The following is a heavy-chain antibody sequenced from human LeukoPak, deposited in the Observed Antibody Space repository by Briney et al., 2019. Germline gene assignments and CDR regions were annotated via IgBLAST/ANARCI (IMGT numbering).Heavy chain of an antibody. CDR2: IYHSGST. CDR1: GYSISSGYY. CDR3: ARVTPVVVVAATDAFDI. D-gene: IGHD2-15*01. J-gene: IGHJ3*02. V-gene: IGHV4-38-2*01. Sequence: PSETLSLTXAVSGYSISSGYYWGWIRQPPGKGLEWIGSIYHSGSTYYNPSLKSRVTISVDTSKNQFSLKLSSVTAADTAVYYCARVTPVVVVAATDAFDIWGQGTMVTVSS.